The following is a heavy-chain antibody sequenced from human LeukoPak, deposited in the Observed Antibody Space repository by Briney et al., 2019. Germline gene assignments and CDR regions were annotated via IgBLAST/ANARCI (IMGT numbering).Heavy chain of an antibody. CDR1: GFTVSSNS. CDR2: IYSGGST. V-gene: IGHV3-53*05. D-gene: IGHD3-16*02. J-gene: IGHJ5*02. CDR3: ARAILNYVWGSYRPRGDREA. Sequence: PVGSLRLSCTVSGFTVSSNSMTWVRQAPGKGVEWVSLIYSGGSTYYADSVKGRFTISRDNSKNTLYLQMNSLRAEDTAVYYGARAILNYVWGSYRPRGDREAWGQGTLVTVSS.